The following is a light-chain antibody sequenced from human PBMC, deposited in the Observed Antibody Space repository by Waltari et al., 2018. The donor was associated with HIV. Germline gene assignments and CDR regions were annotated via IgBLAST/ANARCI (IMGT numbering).Light chain of an antibody. CDR1: QSVLYRSNNKEY. V-gene: IGKV4-1*01. CDR2: WAS. CDR3: QQYYSTPWT. Sequence: DIVMTQSPDSLAVYLGERATINCKSSQSVLYRSNNKEYLAWYQQKPGQPPKLLIYWASTRESGVPDRFSGSGSGTDFTLSISSLLAEDVAVYYCQQYYSTPWTFGQGTRVEIK. J-gene: IGKJ1*01.